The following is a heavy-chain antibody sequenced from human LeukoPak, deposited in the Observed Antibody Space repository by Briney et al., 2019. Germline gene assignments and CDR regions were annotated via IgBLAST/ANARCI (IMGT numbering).Heavy chain of an antibody. CDR3: AREGGGLGTAPEIDAFDV. Sequence: PGGSLRLSCAASGFSFSRYSMHWVRQSPGKGLDWVAVMSLDGITKYYTDSVKGRFTISRDTSQNTVYLQMNSLRAEDSAIYYCAREGGGLGTAPEIDAFDVWGQGTMVTVSS. V-gene: IGHV3-30-3*01. J-gene: IGHJ3*01. D-gene: IGHD6-13*01. CDR1: GFSFSRYS. CDR2: MSLDGITK.